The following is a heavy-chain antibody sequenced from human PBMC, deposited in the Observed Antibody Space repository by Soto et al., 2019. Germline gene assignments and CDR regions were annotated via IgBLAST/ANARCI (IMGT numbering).Heavy chain of an antibody. Sequence: SETLSLTCAVSGGSISGGKWWSWVRQPPGKGLEWIGEIYLSGSTNYNPSLKSRVTLSVYTSKNQFSLKVTSVTAADTAVYYCAREGLKPYNLDLWGQGVQVTVSS. CDR2: IYLSGST. J-gene: IGHJ4*02. V-gene: IGHV4-4*02. CDR1: GGSISGGKW. CDR3: AREGLKPYNLDL. D-gene: IGHD5-18*01.